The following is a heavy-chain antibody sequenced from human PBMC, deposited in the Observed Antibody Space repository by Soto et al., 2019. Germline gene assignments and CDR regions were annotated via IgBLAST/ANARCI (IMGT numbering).Heavy chain of an antibody. CDR1: GFAFTNYG. Sequence: QVQVVASGGGVVQPGTSLRLSCAASGFAFTNYGIHWVRQAPGKGLEWVAHISNDGSKKFYGDSVKGRFTISRDNSENTVYLQMTSLRPDDTAVFYCARDVAMPTGLGLGYWGQGTLVTVSS. D-gene: IGHD6-19*01. CDR2: ISNDGSKK. V-gene: IGHV3-30*03. CDR3: ARDVAMPTGLGLGY. J-gene: IGHJ4*02.